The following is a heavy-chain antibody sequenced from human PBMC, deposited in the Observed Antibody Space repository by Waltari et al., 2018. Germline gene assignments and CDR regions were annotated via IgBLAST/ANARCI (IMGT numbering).Heavy chain of an antibody. V-gene: IGHV3-21*01. CDR1: GFTFSSYS. CDR3: ARGEQLTIFGVVIADL. CDR2: ISSSSSYI. D-gene: IGHD3-3*01. Sequence: EVQLVESGGGLVKPGGSLRLSCAASGFTFSSYSMNWVRQAPGKGLEWVSSISSSSSYIYYADSVKGRFTISRDNAKNSLYLQMNSLRAEDTAVYYCARGEQLTIFGVVIADLWGRGTLVTVSS. J-gene: IGHJ2*01.